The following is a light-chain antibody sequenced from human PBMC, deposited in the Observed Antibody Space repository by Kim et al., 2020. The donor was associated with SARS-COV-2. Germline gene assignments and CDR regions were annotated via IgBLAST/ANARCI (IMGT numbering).Light chain of an antibody. J-gene: IGLJ1*01. CDR1: SSDVGGYNY. V-gene: IGLV2-11*03. Sequence: QSVTISCTGTSSDVGGYNYVSWYQQHPGKAPKLIIYEVSKRPSGVPDRFSGSKSGNTASLTVSGLQAEDEADYHCCSYAGRYSFYVFGTGTKVTVL. CDR2: EVS. CDR3: CSYAGRYSFYV.